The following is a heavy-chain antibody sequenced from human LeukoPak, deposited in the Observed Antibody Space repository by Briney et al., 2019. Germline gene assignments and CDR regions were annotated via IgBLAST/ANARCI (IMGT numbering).Heavy chain of an antibody. CDR1: GGSISSGGYY. Sequence: PSQTLSLTCTVSGGSISSGGYYWSWIRQPPGKGLEWIGYIYHSGSTYYNPSLKSRVTISVDRSKNQFSLKLSSVTAADTAVYYCARGRGYYYDSSGYYYDYWGQGTLVTVSS. D-gene: IGHD3-22*01. J-gene: IGHJ4*02. CDR3: ARGRGYYYDSSGYYYDY. CDR2: IYHSGST. V-gene: IGHV4-30-2*01.